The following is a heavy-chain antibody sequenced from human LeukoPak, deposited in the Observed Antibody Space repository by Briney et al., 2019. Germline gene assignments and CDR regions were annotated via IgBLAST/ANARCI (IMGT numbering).Heavy chain of an antibody. CDR1: GGTFSGYA. J-gene: IGHJ6*03. CDR3: ARGGSGRYYMDV. V-gene: IGHV1-69*05. CDR2: IIPIFGTA. Sequence: SVKVSCKASGGTFSGYAISWVRQAPGQGLEWMGGIIPIFGTANYAQKFQGRVTITTDESTSTAYMELSSLRSEDTAVYYCARGGSGRYYMDVWGKGTTVTVSS. D-gene: IGHD6-25*01.